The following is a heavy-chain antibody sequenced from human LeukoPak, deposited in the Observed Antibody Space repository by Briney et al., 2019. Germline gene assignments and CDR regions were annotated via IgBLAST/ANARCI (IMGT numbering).Heavy chain of an antibody. CDR1: GFTFSSYA. CDR3: ARDPPGSGFGRAYFDY. V-gene: IGHV3-7*03. CDR2: IQPDGSEQ. Sequence: GGSLRLSCAASGFTFSSYAMSWVRQAPGKGLEWVGNIQPDGSEQYPVDSVKGRFTISRDNARNSLFLQMNSLRVEDTAVYYCARDPPGSGFGRAYFDYWGQGSLVTVSS. J-gene: IGHJ4*02. D-gene: IGHD3-22*01.